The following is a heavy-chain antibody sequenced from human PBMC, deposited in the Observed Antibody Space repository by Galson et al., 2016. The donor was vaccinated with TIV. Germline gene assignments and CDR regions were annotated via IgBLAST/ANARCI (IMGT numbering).Heavy chain of an antibody. CDR3: AGALYQWYFDY. Sequence: SLRLSCAASGFTFSNYAVHWVRQAPGQGPEWVAIISYDGSNHFYADSVKGRFTMSRDNSKNTVFLQMNSLKPEDTSVYYCAGALYQWYFDYWGQGTLVTVSS. V-gene: IGHV3-30*04. D-gene: IGHD6-19*01. CDR2: ISYDGSNH. J-gene: IGHJ4*02. CDR1: GFTFSNYA.